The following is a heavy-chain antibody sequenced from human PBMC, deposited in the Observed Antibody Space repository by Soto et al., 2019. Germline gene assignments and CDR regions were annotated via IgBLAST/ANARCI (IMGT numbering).Heavy chain of an antibody. V-gene: IGHV1-18*01. CDR2: ISAYNGNT. Sequence: ASVKVSCKASGYTFTSYGISWVRQAPGQGLEWMGWISAYNGNTNYAQKLQGRVTMTTDTSTSTAYMELRSLRSDDTAVYYCARALFPHGAAAGYYYYYGMDVWGQGTTVTVSS. CDR3: ARALFPHGAAAGYYYYYGMDV. CDR1: GYTFTSYG. J-gene: IGHJ6*02. D-gene: IGHD6-13*01.